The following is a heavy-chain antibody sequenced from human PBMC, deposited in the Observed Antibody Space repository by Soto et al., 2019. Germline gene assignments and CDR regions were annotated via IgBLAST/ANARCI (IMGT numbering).Heavy chain of an antibody. CDR2: IYYSGST. CDR1: GGSISSGGYY. J-gene: IGHJ4*02. D-gene: IGHD6-25*01. CDR3: ARDSPYSSGLFDY. V-gene: IGHV4-31*03. Sequence: QVQLQESGPGLVKPSQTLSLTCTVSGGSISSGGYYWSWIRQHPGKGLEWIGYIYYSGSTYYNPSLQSRVXXSXDXXKNQFSLKLSSVTAADTAVYYCARDSPYSSGLFDYWGQGTLVTVSS.